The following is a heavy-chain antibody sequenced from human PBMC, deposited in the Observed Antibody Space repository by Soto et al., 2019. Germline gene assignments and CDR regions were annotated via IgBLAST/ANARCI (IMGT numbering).Heavy chain of an antibody. Sequence: GESLIRSNGASLVSFVDFARSWVRQPPGKGLEWVSSVDYSVSYTFYAASVKGRFTISRDNSKNMVYLELNSLRAEDTAVYYCAKRSGGYSEFDYWGQGTLVTVSS. D-gene: IGHD5-12*01. CDR1: LVSFVDFA. V-gene: IGHV3-23*01. J-gene: IGHJ4*02. CDR3: AKRSGGYSEFDY. CDR2: VDYSVSYT.